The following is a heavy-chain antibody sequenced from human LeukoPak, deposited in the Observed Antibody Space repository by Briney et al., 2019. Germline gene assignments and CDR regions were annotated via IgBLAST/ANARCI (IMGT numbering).Heavy chain of an antibody. CDR2: ISYDGGNK. D-gene: IGHD2-21*01. J-gene: IGHJ4*02. CDR3: AREGEGLDY. CDR1: GFTFSSYA. Sequence: PGGSLRLSCAASGFTFSSYAMHWVRQAPGKGLEWVAVISYDGGNKYYADSVKGRFTISRDSSKNTLYLQMNSLRAEDTAVYYCAREGEGLDYWGQGTQVTVSS. V-gene: IGHV3-30-3*01.